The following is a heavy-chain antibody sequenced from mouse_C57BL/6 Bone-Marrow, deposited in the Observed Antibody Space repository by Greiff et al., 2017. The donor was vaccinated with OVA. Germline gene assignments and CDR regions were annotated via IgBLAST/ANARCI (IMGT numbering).Heavy chain of an antibody. Sequence: QVQLQQPGAELVKPGASVKLSCKASGYTFTSYRMHWVKQRPGQGLEWIGMIHPNSGSTNYNEKFKSKATLTVDKSSSTAYMQLSSLTSEDSAVYYCARGSRGYYFDYWGQGTTLTVSS. CDR1: GYTFTSYR. CDR3: ARGSRGYYFDY. CDR2: IHPNSGST. J-gene: IGHJ2*01. D-gene: IGHD6-1*01. V-gene: IGHV1-64*01.